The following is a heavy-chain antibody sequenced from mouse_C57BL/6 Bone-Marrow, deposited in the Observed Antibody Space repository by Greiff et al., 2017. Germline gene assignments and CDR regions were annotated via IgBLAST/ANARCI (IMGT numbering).Heavy chain of an antibody. Sequence: QVQLQQPGAELVKPGASVKLSCKASGYTFTSYWMHWVKQRPGQGLEWIGMIHPNSGSTNYNEKFKSKATLTVDKSSSTAYMQLSSLTSEDSAVYYCARRQLRLPSYYFDYWGQGTTLTVSS. D-gene: IGHD3-2*02. CDR3: ARRQLRLPSYYFDY. J-gene: IGHJ2*01. CDR1: GYTFTSYW. V-gene: IGHV1-64*01. CDR2: IHPNSGST.